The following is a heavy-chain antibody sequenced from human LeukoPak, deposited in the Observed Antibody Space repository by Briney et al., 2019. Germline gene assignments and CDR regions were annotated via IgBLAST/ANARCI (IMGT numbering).Heavy chain of an antibody. CDR3: ASQDYDILTGYRNWFDP. CDR1: GYTFTGYY. Sequence: ASMKVSCKASGYTFTGYYMHWVRQAPGQGLEWMGWINPNSGGTNYAQKFQGRVTMTRDTSISTAYMELSRLRSDDTAVYYCASQDYDILTGYRNWFDPWGQGTLVTVSS. V-gene: IGHV1-2*02. CDR2: INPNSGGT. J-gene: IGHJ5*02. D-gene: IGHD3-9*01.